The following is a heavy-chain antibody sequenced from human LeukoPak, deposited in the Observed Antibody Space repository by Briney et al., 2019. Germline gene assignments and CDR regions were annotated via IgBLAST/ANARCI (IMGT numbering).Heavy chain of an antibody. J-gene: IGHJ6*03. V-gene: IGHV4-59*01. CDR3: AAHIVVVPAAMDGGYYYYMDV. Sequence: SETLSLTCTVSGGSISSYYWSWIRQPPGKGLEWLGYIYYSGSTNYNPSLKSRVTISVDTSKNQFSLKLSSVTAADTAVYYCAAHIVVVPAAMDGGYYYYMDVWGKGTTVTVSS. CDR1: GGSISSYY. D-gene: IGHD2-2*01. CDR2: IYYSGST.